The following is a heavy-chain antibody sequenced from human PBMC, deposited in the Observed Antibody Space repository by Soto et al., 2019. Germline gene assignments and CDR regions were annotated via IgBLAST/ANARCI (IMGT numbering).Heavy chain of an antibody. CDR2: ISGYNGNT. Sequence: QVQLVQSGGEVKKPGASVKVSCKTSGYSFTTYGISWVRQAPGQGLEWMGWISGYNGNTHYAQKFQGRVSMTTDTSTSTAYMVRRSLRSDDTAVYYCAREGPAPYYYYGMDVWGQGTTVTVSS. V-gene: IGHV1-18*01. CDR3: AREGPAPYYYYGMDV. J-gene: IGHJ6*02. CDR1: GYSFTTYG.